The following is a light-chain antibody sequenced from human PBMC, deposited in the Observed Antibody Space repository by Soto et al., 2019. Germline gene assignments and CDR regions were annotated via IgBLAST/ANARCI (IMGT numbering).Light chain of an antibody. Sequence: DVQMTQSPSAMSASVGDRVTIACRASQDISRFVAWFQHKPGRAPERLIYETSNLQPGVPSRFSGSGSGTEFTLAISGLQPEDFASYYCQQYNSYWGTFGQGTKVEIQ. CDR2: ETS. CDR3: QQYNSYWGT. V-gene: IGKV1-17*03. CDR1: QDISRF. J-gene: IGKJ1*01.